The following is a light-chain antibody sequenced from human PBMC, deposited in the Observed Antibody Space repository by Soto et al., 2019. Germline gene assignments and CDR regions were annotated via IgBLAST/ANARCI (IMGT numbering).Light chain of an antibody. V-gene: IGKV3-20*01. J-gene: IGKJ5*01. CDR3: QQHDILPIT. CDR2: GAS. Sequence: EIVLTQSPATLSLSPGERATLSCRASQSVSSYLVWYKQIPGQAPRLLISGASRRATGIPDRFSGAGSGTEFTLTISRLEPEDFALYYCQQHDILPITFGQGTRLEIK. CDR1: QSVSSY.